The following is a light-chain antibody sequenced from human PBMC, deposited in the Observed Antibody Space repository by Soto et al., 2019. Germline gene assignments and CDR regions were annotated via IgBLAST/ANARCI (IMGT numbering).Light chain of an antibody. Sequence: EIVLTQSPATLSLSPGERATLSCRASQSVSSYLAWYQQKPGQAPRLLIYGASTRATGIPARFSGSGSGTEFTLTISSLQSEDFATYYCQQYNSYWTFGQGTKVDIK. J-gene: IGKJ1*01. CDR1: QSVSSY. V-gene: IGKV3-15*01. CDR2: GAS. CDR3: QQYNSYWT.